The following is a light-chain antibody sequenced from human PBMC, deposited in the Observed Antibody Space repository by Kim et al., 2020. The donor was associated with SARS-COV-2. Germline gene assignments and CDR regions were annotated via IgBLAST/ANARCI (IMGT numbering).Light chain of an antibody. J-gene: IGLJ2*01. CDR1: SSNIGSNA. CDR3: AAWDDSLNGPV. Sequence: GQGVTVSCSGSSSNIGSNAVNWYQQLPGTAPNLLIYSNNQRPSGVPDRLSGSKSGTSASLAISGLQSEDEADYYCAAWDDSLNGPVFGGGTQLTVL. CDR2: SNN. V-gene: IGLV1-44*01.